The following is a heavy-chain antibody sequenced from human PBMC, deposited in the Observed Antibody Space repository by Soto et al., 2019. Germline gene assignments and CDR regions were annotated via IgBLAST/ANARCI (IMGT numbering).Heavy chain of an antibody. J-gene: IGHJ4*02. Sequence: EVQLVESGGGLVQPGGSLRLSCEASGFTFSKYWMAWVRQAPGKGLEWVANINQDGSEKYYVDSVKGRVTISRDNAKKSVSLQMHSLRVEDTAIYYCATPWDHWGQGTLVTVSS. CDR3: ATPWDH. D-gene: IGHD2-15*01. CDR2: INQDGSEK. CDR1: GFTFSKYW. V-gene: IGHV3-7*03.